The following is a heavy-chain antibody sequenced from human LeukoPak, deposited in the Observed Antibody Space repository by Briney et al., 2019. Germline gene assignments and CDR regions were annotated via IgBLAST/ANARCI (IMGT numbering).Heavy chain of an antibody. CDR3: ARDAVAGIDY. CDR1: GGSISSYS. D-gene: IGHD6-19*01. CDR2: IYYSGST. J-gene: IGHJ4*02. V-gene: IGHV4-59*01. Sequence: SETLSLTCTVSGGSISSYSWSWIRQPPGKGLEWIGYIYYSGSTNYNPSLKSRVTISVDTSKNQFSLKLSSVTAADTAVYYCARDAVAGIDYWGQGTLVTVSS.